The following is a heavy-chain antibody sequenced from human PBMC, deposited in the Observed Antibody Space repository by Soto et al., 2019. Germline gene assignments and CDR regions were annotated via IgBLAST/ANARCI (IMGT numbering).Heavy chain of an antibody. CDR1: GFTFNTYA. CDR3: AKDILLYNWNSPAFDY. Sequence: QTGGSLRLSCAASGFTFNTYAMSWVRQAPGKGLEWVSGITGSGGSTYYADSVKGRLTISRGNSKKTVYLQMNSLRPEDTAIYYCAKDILLYNWNSPAFDYWGLGTLVTVSS. J-gene: IGHJ4*02. V-gene: IGHV3-23*01. CDR2: ITGSGGST. D-gene: IGHD1-1*01.